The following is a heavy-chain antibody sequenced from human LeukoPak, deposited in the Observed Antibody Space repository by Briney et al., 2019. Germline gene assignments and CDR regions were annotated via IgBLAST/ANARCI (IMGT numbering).Heavy chain of an antibody. CDR3: ASMRVRRLTGYSSSWYAGN. CDR1: GYSISSGYY. V-gene: IGHV4-38-2*02. Sequence: SETLSLTCTVSGYSISSGYYWGWIRQPPGKGLEWIGEINHSGSTNYNPSLKSRVTISVDTSKNQFSLKLSSVTAADTAVYYCASMRVRRLTGYSSSWYAGNWGQGTLVTVSS. J-gene: IGHJ4*02. D-gene: IGHD6-13*01. CDR2: INHSGST.